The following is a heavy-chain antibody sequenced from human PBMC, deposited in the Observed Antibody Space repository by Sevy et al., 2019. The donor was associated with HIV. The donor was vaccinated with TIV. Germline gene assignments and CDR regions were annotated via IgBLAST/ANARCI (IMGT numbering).Heavy chain of an antibody. Sequence: ASVKVSCNVPRYTLSEVSMHWVRQAPGKGLEWMGGFVPEDGEIVFAQKFQGRVTVAEDTLTDTAYLEVTNLMSEDTATYFCVIGDTPRLTGSGTRLKDQSLNYFEFWGQGTLVTVSS. CDR3: VIGDTPRLTGSGTRLKDQSLNYFEF. V-gene: IGHV1-24*01. CDR1: RYTLSEVS. D-gene: IGHD3-16*02. J-gene: IGHJ4*02. CDR2: FVPEDGEI.